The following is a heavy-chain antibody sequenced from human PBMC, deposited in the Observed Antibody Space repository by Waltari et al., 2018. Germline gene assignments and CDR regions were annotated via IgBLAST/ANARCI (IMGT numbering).Heavy chain of an antibody. V-gene: IGHV3-23*01. CDR3: ARLNDDHDFQALDF. Sequence: ELQLLESGGGFVQPGGSLRLLCAASGFSFGNYAMTWVRQAPGEGLEWVSGISGSGDSIYYADAVKGRFTISRDNSKNTLTLQVNSLRGEDTAVYYCARLNDDHDFQALDFWGQGTLVTVSS. D-gene: IGHD1-1*01. CDR1: GFSFGNYA. CDR2: ISGSGDSI. J-gene: IGHJ4*02.